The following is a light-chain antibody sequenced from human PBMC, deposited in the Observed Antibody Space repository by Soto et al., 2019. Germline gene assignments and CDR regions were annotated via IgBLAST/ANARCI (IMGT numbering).Light chain of an antibody. V-gene: IGKV3-15*01. Sequence: EIVMTQSPATLSVSPGGSATLSCRASQHVSSNFAWYRQKPGQAPTLLIYRASTRATGIPARFSGSGSGTEFTLTISSLQSEDVAVYYCQHYNNWPYTFGQGTKLEIK. CDR1: QHVSSN. CDR2: RAS. CDR3: QHYNNWPYT. J-gene: IGKJ2*01.